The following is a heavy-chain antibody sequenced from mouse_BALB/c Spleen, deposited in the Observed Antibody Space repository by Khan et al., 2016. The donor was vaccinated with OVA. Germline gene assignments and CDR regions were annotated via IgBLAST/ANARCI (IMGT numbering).Heavy chain of an antibody. J-gene: IGHJ3*01. CDR3: ARRPRGVYSDYLFAY. CDR2: IYWDDDK. Sequence: QVTLKESGPGILQPSQTLSLTCSFSGFSLSASGVSVSWIRQPSGKGLEWLAHIYWDDDKRYNPSLKSRLTISKDTSTNQVFLTITSVDTSDTATYYCARRPRGVYSDYLFAYWGQVTLVTVSA. V-gene: IGHV8-12*01. D-gene: IGHD2-4*01. CDR1: GFSLSASGVS.